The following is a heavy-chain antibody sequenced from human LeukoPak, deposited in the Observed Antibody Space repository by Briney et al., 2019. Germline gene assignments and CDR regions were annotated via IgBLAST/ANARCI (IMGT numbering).Heavy chain of an antibody. CDR1: GFTFSSYW. Sequence: AGGSLRLSCAASGFTFSSYWMHWVRQAPGKGLVWVSRINTDGSSTDYADSVKGRFTISRDNAKNTLYLQMNSLRAEDTAVYYCARSITIRAFDIWGQGTLVTVSS. J-gene: IGHJ3*02. CDR2: INTDGSST. V-gene: IGHV3-74*01. CDR3: ARSITIRAFDI. D-gene: IGHD3-3*01.